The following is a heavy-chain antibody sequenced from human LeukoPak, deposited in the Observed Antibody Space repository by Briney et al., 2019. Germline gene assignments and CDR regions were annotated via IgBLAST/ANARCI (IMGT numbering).Heavy chain of an antibody. CDR1: GGSISSYY. CDR2: IYTSGST. V-gene: IGHV4-4*07. CDR3: ARDWHYYDSSGYYYTHFDY. J-gene: IGHJ4*02. Sequence: PSETLSLTCTVSGGSISSYYWSWIRQPAGKGLEWIGRIYTSGSTNYNPSLKSRVTMSVDTSKNQFSLKLSSVTAADTAVYYCARDWHYYDSSGYYYTHFDYWGQGPLVTVSS. D-gene: IGHD3-22*01.